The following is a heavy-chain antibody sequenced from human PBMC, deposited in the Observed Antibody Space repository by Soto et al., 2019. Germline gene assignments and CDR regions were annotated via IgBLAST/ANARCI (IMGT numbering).Heavy chain of an antibody. CDR1: GFTFSSYG. CDR3: AKEALLASNIRDGMDV. V-gene: IGHV3-30*18. J-gene: IGHJ6*02. Sequence: QVQLVESGGGVVQPGRSLRLSCAASGFTFSSYGMHWVRQAPGKGLEWVAVISYDGSNKYYADSVKGRFTISRDNSKNTLYLQMNSLRAEDTAVYYCAKEALLASNIRDGMDVWGQGTTVTVSS. CDR2: ISYDGSNK.